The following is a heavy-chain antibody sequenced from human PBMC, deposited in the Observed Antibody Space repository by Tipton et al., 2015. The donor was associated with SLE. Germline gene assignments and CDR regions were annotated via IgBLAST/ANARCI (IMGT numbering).Heavy chain of an antibody. Sequence: TLSLTCTVSGGSISSSSYYWGWIRQPPGKGLEWIGSIYYSGSTYYNPSLKSRVTMSEDTSKNQFSLNLSSVTAADTAVYYCARLGYYDSSAGCWGQGTLVTVSS. CDR1: GGSISSSSYY. CDR3: ARLGYYDSSAGC. V-gene: IGHV4-39*01. J-gene: IGHJ4*02. CDR2: IYYSGST. D-gene: IGHD3-22*01.